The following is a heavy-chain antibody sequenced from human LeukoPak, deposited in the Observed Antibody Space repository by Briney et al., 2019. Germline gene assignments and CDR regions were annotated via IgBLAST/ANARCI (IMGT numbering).Heavy chain of an antibody. Sequence: GGSLKLSCEPPGSTSIAPWMNGVGKAPGTGLDGVGRMKSGGRGGTTDTAHPVKGRFPISRNDSENTLFRQMSSLQAEGTAVYYCAWDWTYYFDMVVWGEGTTVTVSS. CDR2: MKSGGRGGTT. D-gene: IGHD3/OR15-3a*01. V-gene: IGHV3-15*01. CDR1: GSTSIAPW. J-gene: IGHJ6*04. CDR3: AWDWTYYFDMVV.